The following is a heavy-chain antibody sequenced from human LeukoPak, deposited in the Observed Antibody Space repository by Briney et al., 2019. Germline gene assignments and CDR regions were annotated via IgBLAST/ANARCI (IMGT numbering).Heavy chain of an antibody. CDR2: IYYSGST. V-gene: IGHV4-39*07. D-gene: IGHD1-26*01. CDR1: GGSISSSSYY. J-gene: IGHJ2*01. Sequence: SETLSLTCTVSGGSISSSSYYWGSIRQPPGKGLEWIGSIYYSGSTYYNPSLKSRVTISVDTSKNQFSLKLSSVTAADTAVYYCARGIGASKNYYWYFDLWGRGTLVTVSS. CDR3: ARGIGASKNYYWYFDL.